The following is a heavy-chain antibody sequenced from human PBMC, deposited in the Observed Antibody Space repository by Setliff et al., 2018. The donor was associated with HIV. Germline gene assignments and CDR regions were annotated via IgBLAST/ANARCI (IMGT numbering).Heavy chain of an antibody. V-gene: IGHV3-23*01. Sequence: GGSLRLSCAASGFTFSRYAMTWVRQAPGKGLEWVSAISGSGIGSYYPDSVKGRFTISRDNSKNTLFLQMNSLGAEDTAVYYCAKDRRYYYGSGSYAAETWGQGTLGTVS. D-gene: IGHD3-10*01. J-gene: IGHJ5*02. CDR1: GFTFSRYA. CDR2: ISGSGIGS. CDR3: AKDRRYYYGSGSYAAET.